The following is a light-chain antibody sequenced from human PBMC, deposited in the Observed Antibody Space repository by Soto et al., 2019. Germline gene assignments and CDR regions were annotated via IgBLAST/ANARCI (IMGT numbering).Light chain of an antibody. J-gene: IGKJ1*01. Sequence: IVLTQFPGTLCLSPGERATLSCGASQSVSHTYLAWYQQKPGQAPRLRIYGASNRATGIPDRFTDSGSGTDFTLTIRRLEPEDFAVDDCQQYGSPGTFRQGTKVDIK. V-gene: IGKV3-20*01. CDR3: QQYGSPGT. CDR2: GAS. CDR1: QSVSHTY.